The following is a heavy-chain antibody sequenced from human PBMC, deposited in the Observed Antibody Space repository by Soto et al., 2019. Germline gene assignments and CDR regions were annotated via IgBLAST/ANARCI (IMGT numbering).Heavy chain of an antibody. J-gene: IGHJ3*01. Sequence: QVQLVQSGAEVKKPGASVRVSCKASGYTFTNYYIDWVRQAPGQGLEWMGIMNPNGGSTTYVQQFQGRVTMTRATSTSTVYMELSSLRSEDTAVYYCARAACTTVTNRLNDVFDVWGQGTMVTVSS. V-gene: IGHV1-46*03. CDR2: MNPNGGST. CDR3: ARAACTTVTNRLNDVFDV. D-gene: IGHD4-4*01. CDR1: GYTFTNYY.